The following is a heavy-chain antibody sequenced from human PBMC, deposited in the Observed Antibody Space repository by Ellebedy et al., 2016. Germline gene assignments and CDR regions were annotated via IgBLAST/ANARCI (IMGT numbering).Heavy chain of an antibody. V-gene: IGHV3-7*01. CDR1: GFTFSSYW. CDR3: AREGGGSYYYYYYYMDV. Sequence: GGSLRLXXAASGFTFSSYWMSWVRQAPGKGLEWVANIKQDGSEKYYVDSVKGRFTISRDNAKNSLYLQMNSLRAEDTAVYYCAREGGGSYYYYYYYMDVWGKGTTVTVSS. J-gene: IGHJ6*03. CDR2: IKQDGSEK. D-gene: IGHD1-26*01.